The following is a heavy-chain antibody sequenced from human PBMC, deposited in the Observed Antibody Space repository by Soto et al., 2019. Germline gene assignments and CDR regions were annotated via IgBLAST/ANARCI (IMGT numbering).Heavy chain of an antibody. CDR3: ARRGYSHGYFDL. D-gene: IGHD5-18*01. V-gene: IGHV4-39*01. CDR1: GGSISSTSYY. J-gene: IGHJ4*03. Sequence: SETLSLTCSVSGGSISSTSYYWGWIRQPPGKELEWIGNIFYTGSTFYNPSLESRLTISVATSKNQFSLTLSSMTAADTAVYYCARRGYSHGYFDLWGQGSLVTVSS. CDR2: IFYTGST.